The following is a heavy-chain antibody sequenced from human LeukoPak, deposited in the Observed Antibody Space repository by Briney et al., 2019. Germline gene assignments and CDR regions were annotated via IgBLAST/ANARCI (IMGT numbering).Heavy chain of an antibody. CDR2: ISSSSTYI. CDR1: GFTFSSYA. CDR3: ARDLEPDDILTGYEGRYYGMDV. Sequence: GGSLRLSCAASGFTFSSYAMSWVRQAPGKGLEWVSSISSSSTYIYYADSVKGRFTISRDNAKNSLYLQMNSLRAEDTAVYYCARDLEPDDILTGYEGRYYGMDVWGQGTTVIVSS. V-gene: IGHV3-21*01. J-gene: IGHJ6*02. D-gene: IGHD3-9*01.